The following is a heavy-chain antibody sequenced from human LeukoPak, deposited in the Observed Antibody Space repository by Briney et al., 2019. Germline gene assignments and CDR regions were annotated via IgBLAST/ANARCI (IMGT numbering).Heavy chain of an antibody. CDR1: GASISSYY. V-gene: IGHV4-39*07. CDR3: ARVLGNYYNYYYYYYMDV. CDR2: IYYSGST. Sequence: SETLSLTCTVSGASISSYYWGWIRQPPGKGLEWIGSIYYSGSTYYNPSLKSRVTISVDTSKNQFSLKLSSVTAADTAVYYCARVLGNYYNYYYYYYMDVWGKGTTVTVSS. D-gene: IGHD1-26*01. J-gene: IGHJ6*03.